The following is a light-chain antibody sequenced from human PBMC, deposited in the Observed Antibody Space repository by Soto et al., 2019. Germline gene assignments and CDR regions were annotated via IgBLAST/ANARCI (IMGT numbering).Light chain of an antibody. CDR1: SSNIGSNY. CDR3: AAWDDSLSGYV. Sequence: QSVLTQPPSASGTPGQRVTISCSGSSSNIGSNYVYWYQQLPGTAPKLLIYSNNQRPSGVPDRFSGSKSVTSASLAISGLRPEDEADYYCAAWDDSLSGYVFGTGTKLTVL. J-gene: IGLJ1*01. CDR2: SNN. V-gene: IGLV1-47*02.